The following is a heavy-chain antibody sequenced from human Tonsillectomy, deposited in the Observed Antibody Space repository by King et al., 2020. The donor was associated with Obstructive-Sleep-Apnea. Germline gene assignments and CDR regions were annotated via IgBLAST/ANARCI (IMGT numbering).Heavy chain of an antibody. V-gene: IGHV1-2*02. CDR1: GYTFTGYY. CDR2: ISPNSGAT. J-gene: IGHJ4*02. D-gene: IGHD3-10*01. CDR3: ARDMSAYDSTSPAY. Sequence: QLVQSGAEVKKPGASVKVSCKASGYTFTGYYIHWVRQAPGQGLEWMGWISPNSGATIYAQKFQDRVTMTRDTSISTAYMDLGRLRSDDTAIYYWARDMSAYDSTSPAYWGQGPLVTVSS.